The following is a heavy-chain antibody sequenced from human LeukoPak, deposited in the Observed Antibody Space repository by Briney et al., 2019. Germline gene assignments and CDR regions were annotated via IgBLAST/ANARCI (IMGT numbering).Heavy chain of an antibody. CDR1: GGSISSYY. V-gene: IGHV4-59*01. D-gene: IGHD3-10*01. Sequence: PSETLSLTCTVSGGSISSYYWSWIRQPPGKGLEWIGYIYYSGSTYYNPSLKSRVTISVDTSKNQFSLKLSSVTAADTAVYYCARSDMVRGVIRIDYWGQGTLVTVSS. CDR2: IYYSGST. CDR3: ARSDMVRGVIRIDY. J-gene: IGHJ4*02.